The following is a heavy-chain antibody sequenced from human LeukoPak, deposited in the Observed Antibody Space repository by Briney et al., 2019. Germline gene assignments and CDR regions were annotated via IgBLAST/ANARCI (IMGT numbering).Heavy chain of an antibody. V-gene: IGHV4-30-2*01. CDR2: IYHSGST. J-gene: IGHJ6*02. CDR3: ARESIAVAGPFTGGMDV. Sequence: PSETLSLTCTVSGGSISSSGYYWGWLRQPPGKGLEWIGYIYHSGSTYYNPSLKSRVTISVDRSKNQFSLKLSSVTAADTAVYYCARESIAVAGPFTGGMDVWGQGTTVTVSS. CDR1: GGSISSSGYY. D-gene: IGHD6-19*01.